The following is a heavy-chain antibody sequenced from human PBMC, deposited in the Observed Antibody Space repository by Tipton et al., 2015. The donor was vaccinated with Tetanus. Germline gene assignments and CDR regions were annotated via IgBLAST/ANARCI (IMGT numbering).Heavy chain of an antibody. D-gene: IGHD2-2*01. CDR3: ARHSEDCGHTACYVSNYYYYYGMDV. V-gene: IGHV4-59*08. CDR1: GGSIGRYY. Sequence: LRLSCTVSGGSIGRYYWSWIRQPPGKGLEWIGHIYYSRSTQYNPSLKSRVTMSVDTAKNQFSLRLSSVTAADTARYYCARHSEDCGHTACYVSNYYYYYGMDVWGQGTTVTVSS. CDR2: IYYSRST. J-gene: IGHJ6*02.